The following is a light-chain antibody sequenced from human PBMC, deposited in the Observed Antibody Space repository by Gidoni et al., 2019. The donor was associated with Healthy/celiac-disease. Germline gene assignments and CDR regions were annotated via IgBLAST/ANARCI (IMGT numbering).Light chain of an antibody. CDR1: KLGDKY. CDR2: QDS. J-gene: IGLJ2*01. V-gene: IGLV3-1*01. Sequence: SYELTQPPPLSVSPGQTASITCSGDKLGDKYACWYQQKPGQSPVLVIYQDSKRPSGIPERFSGSNSGNTATLTISGTQAMDEADYYCQAWDSSTAEVFGGGTKLTVL. CDR3: QAWDSSTAEV.